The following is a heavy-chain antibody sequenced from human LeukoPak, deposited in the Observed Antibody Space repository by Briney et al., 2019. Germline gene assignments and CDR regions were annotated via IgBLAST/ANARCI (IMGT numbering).Heavy chain of an antibody. Sequence: PGGSLRLSCAASGFTFSSYGMHWVRQAPGKGLEWVAVISYDGSNKYYADSVKGRFTISRDNSKNTLYLQMNSLRAKDTAVYYCAKPSRYSSGWDFDYWGQGTLVTVSS. J-gene: IGHJ4*02. CDR1: GFTFSSYG. V-gene: IGHV3-30*18. CDR3: AKPSRYSSGWDFDY. D-gene: IGHD6-19*01. CDR2: ISYDGSNK.